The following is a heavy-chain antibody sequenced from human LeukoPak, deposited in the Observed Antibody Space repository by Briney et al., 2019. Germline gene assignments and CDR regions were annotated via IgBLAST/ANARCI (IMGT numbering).Heavy chain of an antibody. CDR3: STGSGHAFDI. J-gene: IGHJ3*02. V-gene: IGHV3-74*01. D-gene: IGHD3-10*01. Sequence: GGSLRLSCAASGFTFSSYWMHWVRQVPGKGLVWDSRINSDGSSTSYADSAKGRFTISRDNAKNTLYVQMNSLRAEDTAVYYCSTGSGHAFDIWGRGTMVTVSS. CDR1: GFTFSSYW. CDR2: INSDGSST.